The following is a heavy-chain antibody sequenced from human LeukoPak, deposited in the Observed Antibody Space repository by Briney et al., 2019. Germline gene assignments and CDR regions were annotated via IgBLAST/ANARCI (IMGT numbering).Heavy chain of an antibody. J-gene: IGHJ4*02. Sequence: SETLSLTCTVSGGSISSSSYYWGWIRQPPGRGLEWIGSIHYSGSTYYNPSLKSRVTVSVDTSKNQFSLKLSSVTAADTAVYYCASGRSRITIFGVISLFDYWGQGTLVTVSS. CDR2: IHYSGST. CDR1: GGSISSSSYY. D-gene: IGHD3-3*01. V-gene: IGHV4-39*07. CDR3: ASGRSRITIFGVISLFDY.